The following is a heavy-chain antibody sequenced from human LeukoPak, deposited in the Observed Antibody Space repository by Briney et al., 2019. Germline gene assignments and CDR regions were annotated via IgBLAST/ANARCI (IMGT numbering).Heavy chain of an antibody. CDR1: GGSISSYY. V-gene: IGHV4-59*01. CDR2: TYYSGST. D-gene: IGHD6-19*01. J-gene: IGHJ5*01. Sequence: SETLSLTCTVSGGSISSYYWSWIRQPPGKGLEWIGYTYYSGSTNYNPYLKSRVTISVDTSKNQLSLKLSSVTAADTAVYYCAGVSKGYSRGWFDYWGQGTLVTVSS. CDR3: AGVSKGYSRGWFDY.